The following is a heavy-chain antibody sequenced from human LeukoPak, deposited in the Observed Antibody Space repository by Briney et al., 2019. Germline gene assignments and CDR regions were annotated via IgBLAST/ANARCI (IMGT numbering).Heavy chain of an antibody. CDR1: GYTFTGYY. J-gene: IGHJ6*02. Sequence: GASVKVSCKASGYTFTGYYMHWVRQPPGQGLEWMGWINPNSGGTNYAQKFQGRVTMTRDTSISTAYMELSRLRSDDTAVYYCARDLVYSNYGVDVWGQGTTVTVSS. V-gene: IGHV1-2*02. CDR3: ARDLVYSNYGVDV. CDR2: INPNSGGT. D-gene: IGHD4-11*01.